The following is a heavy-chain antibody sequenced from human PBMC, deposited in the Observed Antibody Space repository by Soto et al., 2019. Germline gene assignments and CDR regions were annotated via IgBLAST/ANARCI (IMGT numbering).Heavy chain of an antibody. CDR1: GGSISSGGYY. CDR3: ARDGAAYYYGSGRNYMDV. J-gene: IGHJ6*03. V-gene: IGHV4-31*03. Sequence: SETLSLTCTVSGGSISSGGYYWSWIRQHPRKGLEWIGYIYYSGSTYYNPSLKSRVTISVDTSKNQFSLKLSSVTAADTAVYYCARDGAAYYYGSGRNYMDVWGKGTTVTVSS. D-gene: IGHD3-10*01. CDR2: IYYSGST.